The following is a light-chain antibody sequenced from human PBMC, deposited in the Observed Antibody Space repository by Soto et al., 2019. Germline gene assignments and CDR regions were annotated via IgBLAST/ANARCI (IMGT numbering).Light chain of an antibody. Sequence: DIQRTRSAFSLSAPVGDRFTITSRASQSISNYLNWYQQKQGKAPKLLIFDASILETGVPSKFSGSGSGTDFTFTISSLQPEDIATYYCQQYENLPITFGQGTRLEI. CDR2: DAS. CDR1: QSISNY. J-gene: IGKJ5*01. CDR3: QQYENLPIT. V-gene: IGKV1-33*01.